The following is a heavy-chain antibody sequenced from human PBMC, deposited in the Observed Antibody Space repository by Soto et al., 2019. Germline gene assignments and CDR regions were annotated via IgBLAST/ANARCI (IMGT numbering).Heavy chain of an antibody. CDR3: AKDFLVATEEPYDAFDI. CDR2: ISYDGSNK. D-gene: IGHD5-12*01. J-gene: IGHJ3*02. CDR1: GFTFSSYG. V-gene: IGHV3-30*18. Sequence: QVQLVESGGGVVQPGRSLRLSCAASGFTFSSYGMHWVRQAPGKGLEWVAVISYDGSNKYYADSVKGRFTISRDNSKNTLYLQMNSLRAEDTAVYYCAKDFLVATEEPYDAFDIWGQGTMVTVSS.